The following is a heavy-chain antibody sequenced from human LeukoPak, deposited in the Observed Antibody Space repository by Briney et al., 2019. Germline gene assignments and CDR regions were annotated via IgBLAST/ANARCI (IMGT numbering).Heavy chain of an antibody. J-gene: IGHJ4*02. CDR2: IYYSGST. Sequence: SETLSLTCTVSGGSISSSSYYWGWIRQPPGKGLEWIGSIYYSGSTYYNPSLKSRVTISVDTSKNQFSLKLSSVTAADTAVYYCARTDTARGFDYWGQGTLVTVSS. D-gene: IGHD5-18*01. CDR3: ARTDTARGFDY. CDR1: GGSISSSSYY. V-gene: IGHV4-39*01.